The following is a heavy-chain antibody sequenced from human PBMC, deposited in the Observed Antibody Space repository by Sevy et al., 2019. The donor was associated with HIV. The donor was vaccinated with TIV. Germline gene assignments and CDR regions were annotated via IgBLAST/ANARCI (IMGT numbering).Heavy chain of an antibody. V-gene: IGHV3-13*01. J-gene: IGHJ5*02. CDR2: IGTPGDT. CDR3: VREGAPYRNIRYCSGNNCFYNWFDP. Sequence: GGSLRLSCAASGFTLSSYDMHWVRQDAGRGLEWVSGIGTPGDTHYTDSVKGRFTISRDNSKNTVYLQMNRLRAEDTAFYYCVREGAPYRNIRYCSGNNCFYNWFDPWGQGTLVTVSS. CDR1: GFTLSSYD. D-gene: IGHD2-15*01.